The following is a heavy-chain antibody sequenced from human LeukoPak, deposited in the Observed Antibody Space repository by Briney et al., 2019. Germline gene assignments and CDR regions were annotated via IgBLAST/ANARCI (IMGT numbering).Heavy chain of an antibody. CDR2: ISGSGGST. Sequence: GGSLRLSCAASGFTSSSYAMSWVRQAPGKGLEWVSAISGSGGSTYYADSVKGRFTISRDNSKNTLYLQMNSLRAEDTAVYYCAKDITMVRSYGMDVWGQGTTVTVSS. D-gene: IGHD3-10*01. CDR3: AKDITMVRSYGMDV. V-gene: IGHV3-23*01. CDR1: GFTSSSYA. J-gene: IGHJ6*02.